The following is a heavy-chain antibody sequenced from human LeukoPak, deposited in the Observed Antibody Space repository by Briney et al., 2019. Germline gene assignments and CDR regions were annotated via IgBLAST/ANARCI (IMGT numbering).Heavy chain of an antibody. CDR3: AKTGGPWD. V-gene: IGHV3-53*01. J-gene: IGHJ4*02. CDR2: IFSDGTT. CDR1: GFTFSPYG. Sequence: GGSLRLSCEASGFTFSPYGMTWVRQAPGKGLEWVSVIFSDGTTYYTDSVKGRFTISRDNSKNTLYLQLNSLRAEDTAVYYCAKTGGPWDWGQGTLVTVSS. D-gene: IGHD7-27*01.